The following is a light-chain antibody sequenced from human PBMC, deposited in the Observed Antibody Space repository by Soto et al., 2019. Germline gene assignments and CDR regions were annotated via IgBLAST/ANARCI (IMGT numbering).Light chain of an antibody. CDR2: DAS. Sequence: SVLTQYPTTLSLSPGERATLSCRASQSVSSYLAWYQQKPGQAPRLLIYDASNRATGIPARFSGSGSGTDFTLTISSLEPEDFAVYYCQQRSNWPPITFGQGTRLEIK. CDR1: QSVSSY. J-gene: IGKJ5*01. V-gene: IGKV3-11*01. CDR3: QQRSNWPPIT.